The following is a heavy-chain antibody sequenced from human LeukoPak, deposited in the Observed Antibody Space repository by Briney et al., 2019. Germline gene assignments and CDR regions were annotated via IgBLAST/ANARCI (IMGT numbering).Heavy chain of an antibody. D-gene: IGHD3-22*01. J-gene: IGHJ3*02. Sequence: GGSLRLSCAASGFTFSSYSMNWVRQAPGKGLEWVSAISGSGGSTYYADSVKGRFTISRDNSKNTLYLQMNSLRAEDTALYYCARGLFLSGYLDAFDIWGQGTVVTVSS. CDR1: GFTFSSYS. CDR2: ISGSGGST. V-gene: IGHV3-23*01. CDR3: ARGLFLSGYLDAFDI.